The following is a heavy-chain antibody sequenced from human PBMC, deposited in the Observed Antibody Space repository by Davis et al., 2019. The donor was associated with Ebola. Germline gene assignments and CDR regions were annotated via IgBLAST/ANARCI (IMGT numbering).Heavy chain of an antibody. CDR2: ISISSYT. D-gene: IGHD5-18*01. Sequence: GGSLRLSCAASGFTFSDYYMSWIRQAPGKGLEWVSYISISSYTNYADSVKGRFTISRDNAKNSLYLQMNSLRDEDTAVYYCARVSTAMVMMVDYWGQGTLVTVSS. CDR3: ARVSTAMVMMVDY. CDR1: GFTFSDYY. J-gene: IGHJ4*02. V-gene: IGHV3-11*06.